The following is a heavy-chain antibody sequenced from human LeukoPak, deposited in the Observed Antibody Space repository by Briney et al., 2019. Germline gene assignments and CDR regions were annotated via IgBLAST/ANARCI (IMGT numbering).Heavy chain of an antibody. J-gene: IGHJ4*02. CDR3: ASTSYQLLLKGYFDY. Sequence: SETLSLTCTVSGGSISSGGYYWSWIRQHPGKGLEWIGYIYYSGSTYYNPCLKSRVTISVDTSKNQFSLQLSSVTAAHTAVYYCASTSYQLLLKGYFDYWGQGTLVTVSS. CDR2: IYYSGST. V-gene: IGHV4-31*03. CDR1: GGSISSGGYY. D-gene: IGHD2-2*01.